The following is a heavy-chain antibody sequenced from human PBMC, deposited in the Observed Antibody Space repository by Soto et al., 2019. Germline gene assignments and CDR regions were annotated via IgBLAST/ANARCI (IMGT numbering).Heavy chain of an antibody. CDR1: GASISTIIYY. CDR2: IYYSGTT. D-gene: IGHD6-19*01. V-gene: IGHV4-39*01. CDR3: ARRVEYSTGWYYFDY. J-gene: IGHJ4*02. Sequence: QLQLQESGPGLVKPSETLSLTCSVSGASISTIIYYWGWIRQPPGKGLEWIGTIYYSGTTYYNPSLKSGVTISVDTSRNQFSLKLRSVTAADTAIYYCARRVEYSTGWYYFDYWGQGTLLTVSS.